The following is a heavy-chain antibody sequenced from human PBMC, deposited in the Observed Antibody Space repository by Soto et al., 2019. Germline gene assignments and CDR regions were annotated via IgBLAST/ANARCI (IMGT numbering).Heavy chain of an antibody. Sequence: ASVKVSCKASGYTFTSYAMHWVRQAPGQRLEWMGWINAGNGNTKYSQKFQGRVTITRDTSASTAYMELSSLRSEDTAVYYCARGGSLYWYFNLWGRGTLVTVSS. CDR1: GYTFTSYA. CDR3: ARGGSLYWYFNL. D-gene: IGHD1-26*01. J-gene: IGHJ2*01. CDR2: INAGNGNT. V-gene: IGHV1-3*01.